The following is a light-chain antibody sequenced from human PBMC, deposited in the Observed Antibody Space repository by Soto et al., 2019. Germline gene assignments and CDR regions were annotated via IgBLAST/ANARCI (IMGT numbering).Light chain of an antibody. CDR1: SSDVGKYNY. V-gene: IGLV2-14*01. J-gene: IGLJ3*02. Sequence: QSVLTQPASVSGSPGQSITISCTGTSSDVGKYNYVSWFQQHPGKAPKLMIFDVSNRPSGVSNRFSGSKSGNTASLTISGLQAEYEADYYCSSYTTSGTGVFGGGTQLTVL. CDR2: DVS. CDR3: SSYTTSGTGV.